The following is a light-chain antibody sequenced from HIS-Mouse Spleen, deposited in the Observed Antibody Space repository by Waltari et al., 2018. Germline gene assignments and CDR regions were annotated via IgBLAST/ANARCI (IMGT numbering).Light chain of an antibody. CDR1: NIGSKS. V-gene: IGLV3-21*03. Sequence: SYVLTQPPSVSVAPGTTARITWGGNNIGSKSGHWYQQKPGQAPVLVVYDASDRPSGIPERFSGSNSGNTATLTISRVEAGDEADYYCQVWDSSSDHVVFGGGTKLTVL. CDR3: QVWDSSSDHVV. CDR2: DAS. J-gene: IGLJ2*01.